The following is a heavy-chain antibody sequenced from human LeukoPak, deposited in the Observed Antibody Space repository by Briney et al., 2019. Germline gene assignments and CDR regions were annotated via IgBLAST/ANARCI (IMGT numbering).Heavy chain of an antibody. Sequence: GGSLRLSCAASGFTFSSYAMHWVRQAPGKGLEWVAVISYDGSNKYYADSVKGRFTISRDNSKNTLYLQMNSLRAEDTAVYYCARDRVPDYWGQGTLVTVSS. V-gene: IGHV3-30*04. CDR3: ARDRVPDY. D-gene: IGHD2-2*01. J-gene: IGHJ4*02. CDR1: GFTFSSYA. CDR2: ISYDGSNK.